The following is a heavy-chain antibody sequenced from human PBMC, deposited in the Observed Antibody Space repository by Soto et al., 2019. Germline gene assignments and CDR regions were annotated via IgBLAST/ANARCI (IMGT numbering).Heavy chain of an antibody. Sequence: GGSLRLSCAASGFTFSSYGMHWVRQAPGKGLEWVAVISYDGSNKYYADSVKGRFTISRDNSKNTLYLQMNSLRAEDTAVYYCAKEAGGYYDFWSGSRGQGTLVTVSS. CDR3: AKEAGGYYDFWSGS. V-gene: IGHV3-30*18. CDR2: ISYDGSNK. CDR1: GFTFSSYG. J-gene: IGHJ4*02. D-gene: IGHD3-3*01.